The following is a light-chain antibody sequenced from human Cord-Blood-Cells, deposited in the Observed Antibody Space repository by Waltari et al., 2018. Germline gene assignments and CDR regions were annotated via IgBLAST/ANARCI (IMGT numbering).Light chain of an antibody. V-gene: IGKV4-1*01. CDR1: QSVFYSSNNKNF. Sequence: DIVLTQPPDSLDGSLGGRATINCKSSQSVFYSSNNKNFLALYLQKPGQPPKLLIYWASTRESGVPDRFSGSGSGTDFTLTISMLQAEDVAVYYCKQYYSTPRTFGQGTKVEIK. CDR3: KQYYSTPRT. CDR2: WAS. J-gene: IGKJ1*01.